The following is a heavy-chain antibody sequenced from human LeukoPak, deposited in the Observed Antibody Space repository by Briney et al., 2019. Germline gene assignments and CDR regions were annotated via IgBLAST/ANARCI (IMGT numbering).Heavy chain of an antibody. J-gene: IGHJ4*02. CDR3: AKSRPYSSGWYPDY. V-gene: IGHV3-74*01. CDR1: GFSFSNYW. CDR2: ISSDGSDT. D-gene: IGHD6-19*01. Sequence: GGSLRLSCAASGFSFSNYWMHWVRQAPGKGLVWVSRISSDGSDTIYADSVKGRFTMSRDNSKNTLYLQMNSLRAEDTAVYYCAKSRPYSSGWYPDYWGQGTLVTVSS.